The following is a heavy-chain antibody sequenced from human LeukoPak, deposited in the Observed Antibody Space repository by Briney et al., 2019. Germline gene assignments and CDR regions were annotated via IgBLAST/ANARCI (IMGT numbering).Heavy chain of an antibody. V-gene: IGHV3-23*01. Sequence: GGSLRLSCAASGFTFSSYAMSWVRQAPGKGLEWVSAISGSGGSTYYADSVKGRFIISRDNSKNTLYLQMNSLRAEDTAVYYCAKDTRVTTPYWYFDLWGRGTLVTVSS. D-gene: IGHD4-17*01. CDR1: GFTFSSYA. CDR3: AKDTRVTTPYWYFDL. J-gene: IGHJ2*01. CDR2: ISGSGGST.